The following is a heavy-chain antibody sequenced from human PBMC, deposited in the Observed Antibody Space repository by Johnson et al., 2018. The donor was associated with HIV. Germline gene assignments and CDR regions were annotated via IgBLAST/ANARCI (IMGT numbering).Heavy chain of an antibody. J-gene: IGHJ3*02. CDR2: ISYDGSNK. CDR3: AKTPGKNWYYSEGTDAFDI. Sequence: QVQLVESGGGLVQPGGSLRLSCVVSGFTVSSYYMSWVRQAPGKGLEWVAVISYDGSNKYYADSVKGRFTISRDNSKNTLYLQRNSLRAEDTAVYYCAKTPGKNWYYSEGTDAFDIWGQGTMVTVSS. V-gene: IGHV3-30*18. CDR1: GFTVSSYY. D-gene: IGHD3-22*01.